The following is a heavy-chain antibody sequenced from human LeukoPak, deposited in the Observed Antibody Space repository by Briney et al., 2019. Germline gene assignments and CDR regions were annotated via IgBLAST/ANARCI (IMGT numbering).Heavy chain of an antibody. Sequence: SETLSLTCAVYGGSFSGYYWSWIRQPPGKGLEWIGEINHSGSTNYNPSLKSRVTMSVDTSKNQFSLKLSSVTAADTAVYYCAREGEYQLLSDYYYYGMDVWGQGTTVTVSS. J-gene: IGHJ6*02. CDR3: AREGEYQLLSDYYYYGMDV. D-gene: IGHD2-2*01. CDR1: GGSFSGYY. V-gene: IGHV4-34*01. CDR2: INHSGST.